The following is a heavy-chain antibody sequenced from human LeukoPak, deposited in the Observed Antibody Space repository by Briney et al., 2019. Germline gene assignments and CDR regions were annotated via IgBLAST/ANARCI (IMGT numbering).Heavy chain of an antibody. CDR3: ARGRNNNYYYMDV. CDR1: GYTFTNYD. Sequence: ASVKVSCTASGYTFTNYDIHWVRQATGQGLEWMGWMNPKSGNTAYGRKFQGRVTMTRNTSISTAYMGLSSLRSKDTAVYFCARGRNNNYYYMDVWGKGTTVTV. J-gene: IGHJ6*03. CDR2: MNPKSGNT. D-gene: IGHD1/OR15-1a*01. V-gene: IGHV1-8*01.